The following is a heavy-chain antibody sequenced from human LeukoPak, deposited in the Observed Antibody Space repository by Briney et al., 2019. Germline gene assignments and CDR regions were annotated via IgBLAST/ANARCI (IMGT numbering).Heavy chain of an antibody. CDR3: ARIPDSSSDY. Sequence: ASVKVSCKASGYIFTGYYIHWVRQAPGQGLEWMGWINPNSGGTNYAQKFQGRVTMTRDTSISTAYMELSRLRSDDTAVYYCARIPDSSSDYWGQGTLVTVSS. CDR1: GYIFTGYY. D-gene: IGHD6-13*01. CDR2: INPNSGGT. J-gene: IGHJ4*02. V-gene: IGHV1-2*02.